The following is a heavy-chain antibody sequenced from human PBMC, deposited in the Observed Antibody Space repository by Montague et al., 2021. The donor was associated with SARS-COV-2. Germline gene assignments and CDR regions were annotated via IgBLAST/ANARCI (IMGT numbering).Heavy chain of an antibody. CDR2: IWSAGSTK. CDR1: GFTFSSYG. Sequence: SLRLSCAASGFTFSSYGMHWVRQAPGKGLEWVAVIWSAGSTKYYAYSVKGRIIISRDNSKNTLYLQINSLRAEATAVYYCARDIPLFQGDSGYDFEYAFDVWGQGTMVTVSS. CDR3: ARDIPLFQGDSGYDFEYAFDV. V-gene: IGHV3-33*01. J-gene: IGHJ3*01. D-gene: IGHD5-12*01.